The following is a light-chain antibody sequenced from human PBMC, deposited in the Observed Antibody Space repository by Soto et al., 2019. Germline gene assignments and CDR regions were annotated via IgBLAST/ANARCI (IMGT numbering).Light chain of an antibody. CDR2: SNN. Sequence: QSVLTQPPSASGTPGQRVTISCSGSSSNIGSNTVNWYQQLPGTAPKLVIYSNNQRPSGVPDRFSGSNSGTSASLAISGLQSEAEADYYCVAWDDSLNGYVVLGGGTKVTVL. J-gene: IGLJ2*01. CDR1: SSNIGSNT. CDR3: VAWDDSLNGYVV. V-gene: IGLV1-44*01.